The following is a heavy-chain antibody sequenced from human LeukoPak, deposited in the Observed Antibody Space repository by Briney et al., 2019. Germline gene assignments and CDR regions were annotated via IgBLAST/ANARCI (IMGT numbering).Heavy chain of an antibody. V-gene: IGHV3-30*18. CDR3: AKSKGIAAAGTNGMDV. Sequence: PGGSLRLSCAASGFTFSSYWMSWVRQAPGKGLEWVAVISYDGSNKYYADSVKGRFTISRDNSKNTLYLQMNSLRAEDTAVYYCAKSKGIAAAGTNGMDVWGQGTTVTVSS. J-gene: IGHJ6*02. CDR1: GFTFSSYW. CDR2: ISYDGSNK. D-gene: IGHD6-13*01.